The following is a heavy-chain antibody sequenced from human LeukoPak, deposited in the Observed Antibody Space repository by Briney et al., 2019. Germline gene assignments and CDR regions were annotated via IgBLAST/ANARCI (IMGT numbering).Heavy chain of an antibody. Sequence: SQTLSLTCTVSGCSISSGDYYWIWIRQPPGKGLEWIGYIYYSGSTYYNPSLKSRVTISVDTSKNQFSLKLSSVTAADTAVYYCARDGDYDSSGKRAPGIEYWGQGTLVTDSS. CDR3: ARDGDYDSSGKRAPGIEY. V-gene: IGHV4-30-4*01. D-gene: IGHD3-22*01. J-gene: IGHJ4*02. CDR1: GCSISSGDYY. CDR2: IYYSGST.